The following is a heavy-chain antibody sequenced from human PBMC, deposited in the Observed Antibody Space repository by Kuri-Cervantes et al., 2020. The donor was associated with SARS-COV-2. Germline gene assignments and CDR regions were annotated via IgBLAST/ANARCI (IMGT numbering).Heavy chain of an antibody. Sequence: GGSLRLSCAASGFTVSSNYMSWVRQAPGKGLEWVAFVRSDGSNKHYTDSVKGRFTISRDNSKNTPYLQMNSLRPEDTAVYYCAGDAMIITLFGLENWVDAWGQGTLVTVSS. CDR3: AGDAMIITLFGLENWVDA. D-gene: IGHD3/OR15-3a*01. CDR2: VRSDGSNK. CDR1: GFTVSSNY. V-gene: IGHV3-30*02. J-gene: IGHJ5*02.